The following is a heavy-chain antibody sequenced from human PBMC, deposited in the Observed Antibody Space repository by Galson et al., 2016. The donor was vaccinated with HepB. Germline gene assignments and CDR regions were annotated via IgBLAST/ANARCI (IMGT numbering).Heavy chain of an antibody. J-gene: IGHJ4*02. Sequence: SLRLSCAASGFPFSSYWMSWVRRAPGKGLEWVANIKQDGSEIYYVDSVKGRFTISRDDAKNSLYLQMNSLRAEDTAVYYCARAGSSYGILDYWGQGTLVTVSS. CDR3: ARAGSSYGILDY. D-gene: IGHD5-18*01. CDR1: GFPFSSYW. V-gene: IGHV3-7*01. CDR2: IKQDGSEI.